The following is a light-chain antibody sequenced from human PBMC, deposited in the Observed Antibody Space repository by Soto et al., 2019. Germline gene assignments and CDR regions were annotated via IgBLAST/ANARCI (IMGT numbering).Light chain of an antibody. Sequence: SYELSQPPSVSVAPGQTARITCGGNNIGSKSVHWYQQKPGQAPVLVVYDDSARPSGIPERFSGSNSGNTATLTISRVEAGDEADYYCQVWDSSSDHLVFGGGTQLTVL. V-gene: IGLV3-21*02. CDR1: NIGSKS. CDR3: QVWDSSSDHLV. CDR2: DDS. J-gene: IGLJ3*02.